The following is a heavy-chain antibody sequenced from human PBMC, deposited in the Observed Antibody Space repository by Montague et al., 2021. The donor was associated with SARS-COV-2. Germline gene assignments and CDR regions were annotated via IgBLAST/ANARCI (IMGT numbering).Heavy chain of an antibody. J-gene: IGHJ4*02. D-gene: IGHD3-9*01. CDR1: GGSISSGTYY. CDR2: IYYNGHT. Sequence: TLSLTCAVSGGSISSGTYYWSWIRQPPGKGLEWIGYIYYNGHTYYNPSLQSRVTMLLDMSKNQFSLQLSSVTAADTAVYFCARDSSGYFKYDHWGQGTLVTVSS. V-gene: IGHV4-30-4*01. CDR3: ARDSSGYFKYDH.